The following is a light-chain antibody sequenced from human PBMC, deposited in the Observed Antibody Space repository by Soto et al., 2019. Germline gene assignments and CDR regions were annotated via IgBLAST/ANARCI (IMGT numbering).Light chain of an antibody. CDR1: QSVSSN. Sequence: DIVMTQSPATLSVSPGERATLSCRASQSVSSNLAWYQQKPGQAPRLLIYGASTRATGIPARFSGSGSGTEFTLTISNLQSEDFAVYYCQQYNNWPPCTFGQGSKVEIE. J-gene: IGKJ1*01. CDR3: QQYNNWPPCT. V-gene: IGKV3-15*01. CDR2: GAS.